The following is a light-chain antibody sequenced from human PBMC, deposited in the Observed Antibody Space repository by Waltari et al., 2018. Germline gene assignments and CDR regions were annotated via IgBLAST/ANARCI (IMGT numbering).Light chain of an antibody. CDR2: DAS. CDR1: QPIANY. Sequence: QSTQSPSSLPAPVGDTVTITCQADQPIANYLNWYQQKPGKAPKLLIFDASNLNTGVPSRFSGSGFGRDFTFTITNLQPEDVARYFCQQYDNLLFTFGPGTTVNI. CDR3: QQYDNLLFT. V-gene: IGKV1-33*01. J-gene: IGKJ3*01.